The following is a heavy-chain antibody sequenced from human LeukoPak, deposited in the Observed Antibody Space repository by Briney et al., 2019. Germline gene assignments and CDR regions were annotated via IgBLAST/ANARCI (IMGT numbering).Heavy chain of an antibody. CDR1: GGTFNSYA. V-gene: IGHV1-69*05. J-gene: IGHJ6*03. D-gene: IGHD5-24*01. CDR2: IMPLFGTA. CDR3: ASGSLGDGYGVGDYYQYMDV. Sequence: ASVKVSCKASGGTFNSYAISWVRQAPGQGLEWMGGIMPLFGTANYAQEFQGRVTFTTDESASTAYMEVSSLRSEDTAMYYCASGSLGDGYGVGDYYQYMDVWGKGTTVTVSS.